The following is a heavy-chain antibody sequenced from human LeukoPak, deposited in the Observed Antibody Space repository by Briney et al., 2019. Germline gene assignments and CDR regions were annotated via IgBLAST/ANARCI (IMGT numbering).Heavy chain of an antibody. CDR3: ATPNDAFNI. Sequence: SETLSLTCAVSGGSISNENWWSWVRQPPGKGLEWIGEIHYRGGTNYNPSLRSRVTISVDTSKNQFSLKTTSVTAADTAVYYCATPNDAFNIWGQGTMVTVSS. CDR2: IHYRGGT. V-gene: IGHV4-4*02. CDR1: GGSISNENW. J-gene: IGHJ3*02.